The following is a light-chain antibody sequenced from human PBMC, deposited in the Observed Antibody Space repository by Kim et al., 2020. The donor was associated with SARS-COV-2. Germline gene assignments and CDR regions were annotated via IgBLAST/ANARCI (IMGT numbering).Light chain of an antibody. Sequence: SVFVRDRVTITSRSCDDIDTSLAGLQQQPEKAPESLIYGASLPQDGVPSMFSGCGSETRFTLTINSLGPEYFALYFCQQYRYFPHTFGKGTNLDI. CDR3: QQYRYFPHT. J-gene: IGKJ2*01. V-gene: IGKV1-16*01. CDR1: DDIDTS. CDR2: GAS.